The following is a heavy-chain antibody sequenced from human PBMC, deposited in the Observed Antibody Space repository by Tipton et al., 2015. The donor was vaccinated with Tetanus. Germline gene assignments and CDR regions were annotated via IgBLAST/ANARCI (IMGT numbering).Heavy chain of an antibody. CDR2: IYSSGST. CDR1: GGSISSYY. J-gene: IGHJ1*01. V-gene: IGHV4-4*07. D-gene: IGHD1-26*01. CDR3: ARLIVGATTSEYFQH. Sequence: TLSLTCTVSGGSISSYYWSWIRQPAGKGLEWIGRIYSSGSTYYNPSLKSRVTISVDTSKNQFSLKLSSVTAADTAVYYCARLIVGATTSEYFQHWGQGTLVTVSS.